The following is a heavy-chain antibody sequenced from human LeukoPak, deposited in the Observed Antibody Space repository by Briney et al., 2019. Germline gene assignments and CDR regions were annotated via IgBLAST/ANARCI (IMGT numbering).Heavy chain of an antibody. V-gene: IGHV1-46*01. Sequence: ASVKVSCKASGYTFTGYYMHWVRQAPGQGLEWMGIINPSGGSTSYAQKFQGRVTMTRDMSTSTVYMELSSLRSEDTAVYYCARGVGCSGGSCYSSVDYWGQGTLVTVSS. D-gene: IGHD2-15*01. CDR2: INPSGGST. CDR3: ARGVGCSGGSCYSSVDY. J-gene: IGHJ4*02. CDR1: GYTFTGYY.